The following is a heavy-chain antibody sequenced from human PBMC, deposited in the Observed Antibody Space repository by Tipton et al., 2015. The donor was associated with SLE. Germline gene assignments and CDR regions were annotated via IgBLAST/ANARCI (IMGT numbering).Heavy chain of an antibody. CDR2: ISWNSGSI. J-gene: IGHJ3*02. Sequence: SLRLSCAASGFTFDDYAMHWVRQAPGKGLEWVSGISWNSGSIGYADSVKGRFTISRDDAKNTLYLQMNSLRAEDTAVYYCAKSKAGAFDIWGQGTMVTVSS. V-gene: IGHV3-9*01. CDR1: GFTFDDYA. CDR3: AKSKAGAFDI.